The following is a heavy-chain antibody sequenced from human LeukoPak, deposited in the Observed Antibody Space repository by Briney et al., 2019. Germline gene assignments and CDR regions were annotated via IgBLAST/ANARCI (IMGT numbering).Heavy chain of an antibody. D-gene: IGHD4-17*01. CDR2: ISLDGSKI. Sequence: GGSLRLSCVASGFTFSAAGMHWVRQAPGRGLEWVALISLDGSKIYYTDSVKGRFTISRDNSKSTLYLEMNNLRPEDTAVYYCARDLRKRAYGDYWGQGTLVTVSS. CDR3: ARDLRKRAYGDY. V-gene: IGHV3-33*05. J-gene: IGHJ4*02. CDR1: GFTFSAAG.